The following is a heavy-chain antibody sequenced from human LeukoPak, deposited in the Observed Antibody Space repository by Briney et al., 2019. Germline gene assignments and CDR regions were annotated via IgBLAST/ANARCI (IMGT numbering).Heavy chain of an antibody. CDR2: IYYSGSA. Sequence: SETLSLTCTVSGGSISSSSYYWGWIRQPPGEGLERIGSIYYSGSAYYNPSLKSRVTISVDTSKNQFSLKLGSVTAADTAVYYCARLIAVAGTAIDYWGQGTLVTVSS. CDR3: ARLIAVAGTAIDY. J-gene: IGHJ4*02. V-gene: IGHV4-39*01. CDR1: GGSISSSSYY. D-gene: IGHD6-19*01.